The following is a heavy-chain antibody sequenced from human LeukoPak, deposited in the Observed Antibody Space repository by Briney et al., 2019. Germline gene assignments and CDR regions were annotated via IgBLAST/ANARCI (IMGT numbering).Heavy chain of an antibody. D-gene: IGHD7-27*01. CDR3: ARANWATSAFDY. CDR1: GYSLTSYW. J-gene: IGHJ4*02. CDR2: IYPGDSDT. V-gene: IGHV5-51*01. Sequence: KLGESLKISCKGSGYSLTSYWIGWVRQMPGKGLEWMGIIYPGDSDTTYSPSFQGQVTISADKSISTAFLQWSSLKASDTAMYYCARANWATSAFDYWGQGTLVTVSS.